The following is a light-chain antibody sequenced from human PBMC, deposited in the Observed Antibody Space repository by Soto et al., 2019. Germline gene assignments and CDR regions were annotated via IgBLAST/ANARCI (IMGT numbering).Light chain of an antibody. CDR3: QQCDGSPRLT. J-gene: IGKJ4*01. Sequence: EIVLTQSPGTLSLSPGERATLSCRASQSVSSSYLAWYQQKPGQAPRLLIYGASSRATGIPDRFSGSGSGTDFTLTISRLEPADFAVYYWQQCDGSPRLTCGGGTKLEIK. CDR1: QSVSSSY. CDR2: GAS. V-gene: IGKV3-20*01.